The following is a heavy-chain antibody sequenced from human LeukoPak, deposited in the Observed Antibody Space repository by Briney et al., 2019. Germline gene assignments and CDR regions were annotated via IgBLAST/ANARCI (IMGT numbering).Heavy chain of an antibody. J-gene: IGHJ4*02. CDR1: GLTFSSYG. Sequence: GGSLRLSCAASGLTFSSYGMHWVRQAPGKGLEWVAVISYDGSNKYYADSVKGRFTISRDNSKNTLYLQMNSLRAEDTAVYYCAKGATTVTTNYYFDYWGQGTLVTVSS. D-gene: IGHD4-17*01. V-gene: IGHV3-30*18. CDR3: AKGATTVTTNYYFDY. CDR2: ISYDGSNK.